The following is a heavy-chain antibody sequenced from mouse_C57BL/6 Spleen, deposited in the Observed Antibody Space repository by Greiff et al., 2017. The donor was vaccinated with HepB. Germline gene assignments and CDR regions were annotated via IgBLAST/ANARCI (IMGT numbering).Heavy chain of an antibody. Sequence: QVQLQQSGAELVKPGASVKISCKASGYTFTDYYINWVKQRPGQGLEWIGKIGPGSGSTYYNEKFKGKATLTADKSSSTAYMQLSSLTSEDSAVYFCATNYYGSSYVLYYFDYWGQGTTLTVSS. V-gene: IGHV1-77*01. J-gene: IGHJ2*01. CDR3: ATNYYGSSYVLYYFDY. D-gene: IGHD1-1*01. CDR1: GYTFTDYY. CDR2: IGPGSGST.